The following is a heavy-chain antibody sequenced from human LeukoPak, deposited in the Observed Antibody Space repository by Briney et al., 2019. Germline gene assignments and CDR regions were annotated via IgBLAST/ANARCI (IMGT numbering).Heavy chain of an antibody. CDR1: GYTFTGYY. CDR2: INPHSGGT. Sequence: ASVKVSCKASGYTFTGYYMHWVRQAPGQGLEWMGWINPHSGGTNYAQKFQGRVTMTRDTSISTAYMELSRLRSDDTAVYYCARGFRTNYDISIWGQGTLVTVSS. CDR3: ARGFRTNYDISI. D-gene: IGHD3-9*01. J-gene: IGHJ4*02. V-gene: IGHV1-2*02.